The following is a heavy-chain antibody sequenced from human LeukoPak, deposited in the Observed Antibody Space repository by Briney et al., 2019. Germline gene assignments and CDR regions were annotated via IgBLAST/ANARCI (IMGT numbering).Heavy chain of an antibody. CDR2: IYTSGST. J-gene: IGHJ5*02. CDR1: GSSISTYY. V-gene: IGHV4-4*07. CDR3: ASHYYDILTGYQSWFDP. D-gene: IGHD3-9*01. Sequence: PSETLSLTCTVSGSSISTYYWSWIRQPAGKGLEWIGRIYTSGSTNYNPSLKSRVTMSVDTSKNQFSLNLSSVTAADTAVYYCASHYYDILTGYQSWFDPWGQGTLVTVSS.